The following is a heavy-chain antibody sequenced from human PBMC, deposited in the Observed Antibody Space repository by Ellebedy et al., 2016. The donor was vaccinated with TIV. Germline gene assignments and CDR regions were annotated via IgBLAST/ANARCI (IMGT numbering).Heavy chain of an antibody. D-gene: IGHD2-8*01. CDR3: AKGVYET. Sequence: PGGSLRLSCAASGFTFSSYAMTWVRQAPGKGLEWVSSISSTGYYIYYADSVKGRFTVSRDNSKNTLHLQMNSLRVEDTARYYCAKGVYETWGQGTQVTVSS. CDR2: ISSTGYYI. CDR1: GFTFSSYA. J-gene: IGHJ5*02. V-gene: IGHV3-23*01.